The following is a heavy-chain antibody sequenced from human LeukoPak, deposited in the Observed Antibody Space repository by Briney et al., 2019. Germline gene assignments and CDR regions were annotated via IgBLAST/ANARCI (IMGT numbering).Heavy chain of an antibody. CDR2: ISGSGGST. V-gene: IGHV3-23*01. D-gene: IGHD3-10*01. J-gene: IGHJ3*02. CDR1: GFTFSSYA. Sequence: GGSLRLSCAASGFTFSSYAMSWVRQAPGKVLEWVSAISGSGGSTYYADSVKGRFTISRDNSKNTLYLQMNSLRAEDTAVYYGAKKNAGPGSYHIRPDAFDIWGQGTMV. CDR3: AKKNAGPGSYHIRPDAFDI.